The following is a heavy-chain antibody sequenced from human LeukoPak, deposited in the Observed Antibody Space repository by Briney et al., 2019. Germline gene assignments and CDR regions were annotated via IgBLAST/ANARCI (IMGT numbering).Heavy chain of an antibody. V-gene: IGHV3-7*01. CDR1: GVTFSTHW. D-gene: IGHD2-2*01. Sequence: GGSLRLSCAASGVTFSTHWMSWVRQAPGKGLEWGAKIKEDGSEKYYVDSVKGRFTISRDNAKNSLSLQMHSLRDEDTAVYYCVRDQGYCTSASCRGDAFDVWGQGSMVSVSS. CDR2: IKEDGSEK. CDR3: VRDQGYCTSASCRGDAFDV. J-gene: IGHJ3*01.